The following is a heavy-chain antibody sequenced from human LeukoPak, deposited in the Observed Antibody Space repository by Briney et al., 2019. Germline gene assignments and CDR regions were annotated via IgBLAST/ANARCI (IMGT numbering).Heavy chain of an antibody. CDR2: ISGSGGST. CDR1: GFTFSSYA. CDR3: AKALGTVTTFNYYYYGMDV. J-gene: IGHJ6*02. D-gene: IGHD4-17*01. V-gene: IGHV3-23*01. Sequence: GASLRLSCAASGFTFSSYAMSWVRQAPGKGLEWASAISGSGGSTYYADSVKGRFTISRDNSKNTLYLQMNSLRAEDTAVYYCAKALGTVTTFNYYYYGMDVWGQGTTVTVSS.